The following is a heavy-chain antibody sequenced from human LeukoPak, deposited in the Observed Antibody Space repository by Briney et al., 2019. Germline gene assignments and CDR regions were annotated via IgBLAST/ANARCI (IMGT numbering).Heavy chain of an antibody. CDR2: IYYSGST. J-gene: IGHJ4*02. CDR3: ARGGMVRGVINTYYFDY. CDR1: GGSISSYY. D-gene: IGHD3-10*01. Sequence: PSETLSLTCTVSGGSISSYYWSWIRQPPGKGLEWIGYIYYSGSTNYNPSLKSRVTISVDTSKNQFSLKLSSVTAADTAVYYYARGGMVRGVINTYYFDYWGQGTLVTVSS. V-gene: IGHV4-59*01.